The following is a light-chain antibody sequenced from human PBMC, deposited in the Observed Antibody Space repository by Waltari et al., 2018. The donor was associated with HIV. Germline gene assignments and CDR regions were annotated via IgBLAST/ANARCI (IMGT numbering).Light chain of an antibody. Sequence: DIVMTQSPDSLAVSLGERANISCKSSQSVLYSSNNNNYLAWYQQKPGQPPKLLIYWAATRESGVPDRFSGSGSGTDFTLTISSLQAEDVAVYYCQQYYSTPLTFGGGTKVEIK. J-gene: IGKJ4*01. V-gene: IGKV4-1*01. CDR3: QQYYSTPLT. CDR1: QSVLYSSNNNNY. CDR2: WAA.